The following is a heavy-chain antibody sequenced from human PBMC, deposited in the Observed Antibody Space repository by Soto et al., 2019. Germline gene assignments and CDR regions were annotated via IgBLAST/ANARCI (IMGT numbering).Heavy chain of an antibody. CDR3: ARWWSGSRQGFDP. Sequence: QVQLQESGPGLVKPSQTLSLTCTVSGGSISSGDYYWSWIRQHPGKGLEWIGYIYYSGSTYYNPSHKSLVTISVDTSKIQFSLKLSSVTAADTAVYYCARWWSGSRQGFDPWGQGTLVTVSS. V-gene: IGHV4-31*01. CDR2: IYYSGST. CDR1: GGSISSGDYY. D-gene: IGHD3-3*01. J-gene: IGHJ5*02.